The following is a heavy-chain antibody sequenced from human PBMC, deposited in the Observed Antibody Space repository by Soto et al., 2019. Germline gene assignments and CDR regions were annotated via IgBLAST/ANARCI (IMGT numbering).Heavy chain of an antibody. CDR3: ARTTEFDY. V-gene: IGHV3-11*05. CDR2: ISSSGVYT. CDR1: GFTFSNYY. J-gene: IGHJ4*02. D-gene: IGHD1-1*01. Sequence: QVHLVESGGALVKPGGSLRLSCAGSGFTFSNYYMSWIRRAPGKGLEWVSTISSSGVYTGYADSVKGRFTISRDNVDNSLHLQMNSLRADDTAVYYCARTTEFDYWGQGTQVTVSS.